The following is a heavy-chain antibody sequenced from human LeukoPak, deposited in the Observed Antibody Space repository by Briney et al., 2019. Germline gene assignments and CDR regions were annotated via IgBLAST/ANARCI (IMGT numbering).Heavy chain of an antibody. D-gene: IGHD2-21*02. CDR1: GFTFSSYA. Sequence: GGSLRLSCAASGFTFSSYAMSWVRQAPGKGLEWVSAISGSGGSTYYADSAKVRFTMSRDNSKNTLYLQMNSLRAEDTAVYYCAKPLVVVTATPDAFDIWGQGTMVTVSS. CDR3: AKPLVVVTATPDAFDI. V-gene: IGHV3-23*01. J-gene: IGHJ3*02. CDR2: ISGSGGST.